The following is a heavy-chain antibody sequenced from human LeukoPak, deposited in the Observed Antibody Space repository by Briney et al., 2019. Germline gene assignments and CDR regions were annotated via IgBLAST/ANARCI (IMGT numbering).Heavy chain of an antibody. V-gene: IGHV3-23*01. J-gene: IGHJ5*02. CDR2: ISGSGGST. CDR1: GFTFSSYA. Sequence: GGSLRLSCAASGFTFSSYAMSWVRQAPGKGLEWASAISGSGGSTYYADSVKGRFTISRDNSKNTLYLQMNSLRAEDTAVYYCAGDCSPNWFDPWGQGTLVTVSS. CDR3: AGDCSPNWFDP. D-gene: IGHD2-15*01.